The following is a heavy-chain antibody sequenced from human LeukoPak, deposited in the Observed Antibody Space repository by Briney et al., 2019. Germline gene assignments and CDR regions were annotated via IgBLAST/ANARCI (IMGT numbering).Heavy chain of an antibody. CDR2: NNHSGST. Sequence: SETLFLTCAVYGGSFSAYYCSWIPQPPGKGLEWNGENNHSGSTNYNPSLKSRVTISIDTYKNQFSLEMSSVAAADTAVYYCARGRGARSSRWYNWFDPWGQGTLVTVSS. J-gene: IGHJ5*02. V-gene: IGHV4-34*01. CDR1: GGSFSAYY. CDR3: ARGRGARSSRWYNWFDP. D-gene: IGHD6-13*01.